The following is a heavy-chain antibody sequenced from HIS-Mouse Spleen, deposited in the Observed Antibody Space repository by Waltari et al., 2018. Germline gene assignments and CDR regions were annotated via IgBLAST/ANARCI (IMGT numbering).Heavy chain of an antibody. CDR1: GFTFSSYG. V-gene: IGHV3-30-3*01. CDR2: ISYDGSNK. Sequence: QVQLVESGGGVVQPGRSLRLSCAASGFTFSSYGMHWVRQAPGKGLEWVAVISYDGSNKYYADSVKGRFTISRDNSKNTLYLQMNSLRAEDTAVYYCARTSKNWGSFAFDIWGQGTMVTVSS. CDR3: ARTSKNWGSFAFDI. D-gene: IGHD7-27*01. J-gene: IGHJ3*02.